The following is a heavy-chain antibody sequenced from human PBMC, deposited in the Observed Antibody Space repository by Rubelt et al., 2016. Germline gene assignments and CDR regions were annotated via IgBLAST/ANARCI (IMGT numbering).Heavy chain of an antibody. CDR3: ARRSAAGGFFDL. D-gene: IGHD6-13*01. V-gene: IGHV3-74*01. CDR1: GFTFTSHW. Sequence: EVQLVESGGGLVQPGGSLRLSCAASGFTFTSHWMHWVRQVPGKGPVWVSRISSDGSTTLYADSVKGRFPLSRNNAKNTLYLQMNILSADDTAVFYCARRSAAGGFFDLWGRGTLVTVSS. CDR2: ISSDGSTT. J-gene: IGHJ2*01.